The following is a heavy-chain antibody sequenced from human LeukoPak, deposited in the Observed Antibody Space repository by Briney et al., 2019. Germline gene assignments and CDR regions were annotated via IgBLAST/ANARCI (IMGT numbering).Heavy chain of an antibody. CDR1: GNTFIGYW. D-gene: IGHD1-1*01. Sequence: ASVKVSCKASGNTFIGYWIHWVRQAPGQGLEWMGAINPRGDGTIGAQKFQGRVTTTRDTSTSTVYIELSSLRSEDTAVYYCAREGQQLKHFDYWGQGTLVTVSS. J-gene: IGHJ4*02. CDR3: AREGQQLKHFDY. V-gene: IGHV1-46*01. CDR2: INPRGDGT.